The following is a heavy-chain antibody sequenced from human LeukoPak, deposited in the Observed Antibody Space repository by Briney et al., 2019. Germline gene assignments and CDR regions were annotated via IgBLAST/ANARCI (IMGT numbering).Heavy chain of an antibody. CDR2: ISGSGGST. J-gene: IGHJ1*01. V-gene: IGHV3-23*01. Sequence: PGGSLRLSCAASGFTFSSYAMGWVRQAPGKGLEWVSAISGSGGSTYYADSVKGRFTISRDNSKNTLYLQMNSLRAEDTAVYYCAKDGDSSGWPLYFQHWGQGTLVTVSS. CDR3: AKDGDSSGWPLYFQH. D-gene: IGHD6-19*01. CDR1: GFTFSSYA.